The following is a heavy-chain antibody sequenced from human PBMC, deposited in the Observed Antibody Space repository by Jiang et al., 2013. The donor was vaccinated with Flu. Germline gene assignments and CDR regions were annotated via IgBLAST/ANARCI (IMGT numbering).Heavy chain of an antibody. J-gene: IGHJ4*02. CDR1: GYSFTSYW. V-gene: IGHV5-51*01. D-gene: IGHD3-22*01. CDR3: ARQEEYYYDSSGYYYFDY. CDR2: IYPGDSDT. Sequence: GAEVKKPGESLKISCKGSGYSFTSYWIGWVRQMPGKGLEWMGIIYPGDSDTRYSPSFQGQVAISADKSISTAYLQWSSLKASDTAMYYCARQEEYYYDSSGYYYFDYWGQGTLVTVSS.